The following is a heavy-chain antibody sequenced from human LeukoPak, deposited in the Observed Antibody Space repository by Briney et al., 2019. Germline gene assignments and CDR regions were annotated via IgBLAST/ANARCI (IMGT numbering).Heavy chain of an antibody. V-gene: IGHV1-2*02. CDR3: ARDESTSILWW. CDR1: GYTFIGYY. Sequence: ASVKVSCKASGYTFIGYYMHWVRQAPGQGLEWMGWINPNTGGANYAQKFQGRVTMTRDTSTSTIYMELSSLRSEDTAVYYCARDESTSILWWWGQGTPVTVSS. CDR2: INPNTGGA. J-gene: IGHJ1*01. D-gene: IGHD2-21*01.